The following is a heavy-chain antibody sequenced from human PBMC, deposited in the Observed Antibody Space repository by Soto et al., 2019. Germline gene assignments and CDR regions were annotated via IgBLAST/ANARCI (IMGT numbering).Heavy chain of an antibody. Sequence: QVQLVESGGGVVQPGRSLRLSCAASGFTFSSYGMHWVRQAPGKGLEWVAVMWYDGSNKYYADSVKGRFTISRDNSKNTLYLQMNSLRAEDTAVYYCARDTRSYDSSGYLGDYWGQGTLVTVSS. CDR1: GFTFSSYG. J-gene: IGHJ4*02. V-gene: IGHV3-33*01. CDR3: ARDTRSYDSSGYLGDY. D-gene: IGHD3-22*01. CDR2: MWYDGSNK.